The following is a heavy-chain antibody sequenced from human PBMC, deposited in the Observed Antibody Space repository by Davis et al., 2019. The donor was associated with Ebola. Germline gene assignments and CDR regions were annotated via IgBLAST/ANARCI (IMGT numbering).Heavy chain of an antibody. J-gene: IGHJ4*02. CDR2: ISGSGGST. V-gene: IGHV3-23*01. CDR3: AKNRPIVGATPRLAYFDY. D-gene: IGHD1-26*01. CDR1: GFTFSSYA. Sequence: GESLKISCAASGFTFSSYAMSWVRQAPGKGLEWVSAISGSGGSTYYADSVKGRFTISRDNSKNTLYLQMNSLRAEDTAVYYCAKNRPIVGATPRLAYFDYWGQGTLVTVSS.